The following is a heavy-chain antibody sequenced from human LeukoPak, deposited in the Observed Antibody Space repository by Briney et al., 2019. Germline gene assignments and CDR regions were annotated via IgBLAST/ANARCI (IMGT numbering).Heavy chain of an antibody. CDR3: ARDSDFWSGYHYYFDY. Sequence: GGSLRLSCAASGFTFSDYYMSWIRQAPGKGLEWVSYISSSGSTIHYADSVKGRFTISRDNAKNSLYLQMNSLRAEDTAVYYCARDSDFWSGYHYYFDYWGQGTLVTVSS. V-gene: IGHV3-11*04. D-gene: IGHD3-3*01. CDR1: GFTFSDYY. CDR2: ISSSGSTI. J-gene: IGHJ4*02.